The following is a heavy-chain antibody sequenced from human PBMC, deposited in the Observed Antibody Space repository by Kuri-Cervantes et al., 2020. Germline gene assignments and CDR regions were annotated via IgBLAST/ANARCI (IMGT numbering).Heavy chain of an antibody. CDR2: IKQDGSEK. Sequence: GESLKISCAASGFTVSSNYMSWVRQAPGKGLEWVANIKQDGSEKYYVDSVKGRFTISRDNAKNSLYLQMNSLRAEDTAVYYCARDRVVVTAIVEYYFDYWGQGTLVTVSS. J-gene: IGHJ4*02. D-gene: IGHD2-21*02. CDR1: GFTVSSNY. CDR3: ARDRVVVTAIVEYYFDY. V-gene: IGHV3-7*01.